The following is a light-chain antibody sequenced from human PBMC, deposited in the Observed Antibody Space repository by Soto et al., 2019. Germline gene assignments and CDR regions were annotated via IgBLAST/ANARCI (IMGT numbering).Light chain of an antibody. J-gene: IGLJ2*01. CDR3: SSYAGSDILVV. V-gene: IGLV2-23*01. CDR2: EGS. CDR1: SSDIGSYNL. Sequence: QSVLTQPGSVSGSPGQSITISCSGTSSDIGSYNLVSWYQQHPGKAPKLIIFEGSRLPSGVSSRFSGSKSGNTASLTISGLRAEDEADYFCSSYAGSDILVVFGGGTKLPS.